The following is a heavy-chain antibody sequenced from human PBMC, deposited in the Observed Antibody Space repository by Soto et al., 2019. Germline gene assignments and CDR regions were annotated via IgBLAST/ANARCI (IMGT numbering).Heavy chain of an antibody. CDR2: INPSGGHT. Sequence: QVQLMQSGAEVKKPGASVKVSCKASGNTFTNYYIHWVRQAPGQGLEWMGTINPSGGHTTYAQKFLGRVTXTXXXSXRTIYMELTSLRSEDTAVYYCARGGHVVVVTAAFDYWGQGTLVTVSS. J-gene: IGHJ4*02. D-gene: IGHD2-21*02. V-gene: IGHV1-46*01. CDR3: ARGGHVVVVTAAFDY. CDR1: GNTFTNYY.